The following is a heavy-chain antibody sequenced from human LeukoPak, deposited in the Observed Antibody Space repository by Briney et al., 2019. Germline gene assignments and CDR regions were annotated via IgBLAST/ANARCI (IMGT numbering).Heavy chain of an antibody. V-gene: IGHV3-74*01. D-gene: IGHD2-21*02. J-gene: IGHJ4*02. Sequence: PGGSLRLSCVGSGFTFSSYWMHWVRQAPGKGLVWVSRINTDGSSTSYADSVKGRFTISRDNSKNTLYLQMNSLRAEDTALYYCASKWYCGGDCYYQIDFWGQGTLVTVSS. CDR2: INTDGSST. CDR3: ASKWYCGGDCYYQIDF. CDR1: GFTFSSYW.